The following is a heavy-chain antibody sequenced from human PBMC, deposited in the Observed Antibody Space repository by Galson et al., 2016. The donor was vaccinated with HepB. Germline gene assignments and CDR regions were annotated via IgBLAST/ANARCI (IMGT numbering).Heavy chain of an antibody. CDR3: ARDRYSGSYYVGAFDI. CDR1: GYTFTGYY. D-gene: IGHD1-26*01. CDR2: INPDSGVT. V-gene: IGHV1-2*02. Sequence: SVKVSCKASGYTFTGYYMHWVRQAPGLGLEWMGWINPDSGVTSYAQKFQGRVTMTRDTSISTVYMELSRLKSDDTAIYYCARDRYSGSYYVGAFDIWGQGTMVTVS. J-gene: IGHJ3*02.